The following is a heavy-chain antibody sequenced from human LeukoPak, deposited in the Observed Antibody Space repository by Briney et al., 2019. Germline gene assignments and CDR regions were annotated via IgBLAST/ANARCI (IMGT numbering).Heavy chain of an antibody. D-gene: IGHD3-3*01. J-gene: IGHJ4*02. CDR1: GFTFSSYG. Sequence: GGSLRLSCAASGFTFSSYGMHWVRQAPGKGLEWVAVISYDGSNKYYADSVKGRFTISRDNSKNTLYLQMNSLRAEDTAVYYCAKVSARILEWLLWPDYWGQGTLVTVSS. V-gene: IGHV3-30*18. CDR3: AKVSARILEWLLWPDY. CDR2: ISYDGSNK.